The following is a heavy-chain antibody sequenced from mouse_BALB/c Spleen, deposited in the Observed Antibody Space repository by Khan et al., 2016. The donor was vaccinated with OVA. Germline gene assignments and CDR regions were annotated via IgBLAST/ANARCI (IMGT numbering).Heavy chain of an antibody. J-gene: IGHJ3*01. CDR2: IIPSTDYT. CDR3: AKEGAYYRSDGWFAY. CDR1: GYTFTTYT. V-gene: IGHV1-4*01. D-gene: IGHD2-14*01. Sequence: VQLQQSGAELARPGASVKMSCKASGYTFTTYTIHWVKQRPGQGLEWIGYIIPSTDYTTYNQKFKDKATLTVDKSSSTAYMQLSSLTSDDSAVYYGAKEGAYYRSDGWFAYWGQGTLVTVSA.